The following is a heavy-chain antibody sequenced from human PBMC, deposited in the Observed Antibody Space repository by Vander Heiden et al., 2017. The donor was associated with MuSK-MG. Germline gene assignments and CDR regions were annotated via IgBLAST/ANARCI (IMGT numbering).Heavy chain of an antibody. CDR3: ARDSALGAARMDYFDY. V-gene: IGHV4-38-2*02. D-gene: IGHD6-13*01. CDR2: IYHSGST. Sequence: QVQLQESGPGLVKPSETLSLTCTVSGYSISSGYYWGWIRQPPGKGLEWIGSIYHSGSTYYNPSLKSRVTISVDTSKNQFSLKLSSVTAADTAVYYCARDSALGAARMDYFDYWGQGTLVTVSS. J-gene: IGHJ4*02. CDR1: GYSISSGYY.